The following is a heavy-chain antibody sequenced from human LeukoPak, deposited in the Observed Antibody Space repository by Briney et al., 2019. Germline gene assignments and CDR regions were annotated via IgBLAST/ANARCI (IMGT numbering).Heavy chain of an antibody. V-gene: IGHV7-4-1*02. CDR3: ALKGYSYGYDAFDI. CDR2: INTNTGNP. CDR1: GYTFTRNT. Sequence: ASVKVSCKASGYTFTRNTINWVRQAPGQGLEWMGWINTNTGNPTYAQGFTGRFVFSLDTSVCTAYLQISSLKAEDTAVYYCALKGYSYGYDAFDIWGQGTMVTVSS. J-gene: IGHJ3*02. D-gene: IGHD5-18*01.